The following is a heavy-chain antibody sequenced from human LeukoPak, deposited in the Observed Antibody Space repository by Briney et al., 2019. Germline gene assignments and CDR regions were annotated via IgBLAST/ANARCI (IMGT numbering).Heavy chain of an antibody. J-gene: IGHJ4*02. D-gene: IGHD3-22*01. Sequence: GGSLRLSCAASGFTFSSYAMHWVRQAPGKGLEWVAVISYDGSNKYYADSVKGRFTISRDNSKNTLYLQMNSLRAEDTAVYYCARGHKYYYDSSGYYTFDYWGQGTLVTVSS. CDR2: ISYDGSNK. V-gene: IGHV3-30-3*01. CDR3: ARGHKYYYDSSGYYTFDY. CDR1: GFTFSSYA.